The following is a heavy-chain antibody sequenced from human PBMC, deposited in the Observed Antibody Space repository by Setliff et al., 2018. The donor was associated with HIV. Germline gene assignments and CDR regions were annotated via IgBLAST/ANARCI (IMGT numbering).Heavy chain of an antibody. CDR2: INHSGST. CDR3: ARQDYYYDSSGYYRWWEPFSWYFDL. D-gene: IGHD3-22*01. CDR1: GGSFSGYY. Sequence: SETLSLTCAVYGGSFSGYYWSWIRQPPGKGLEWIGEINHSGSTNYNPTLKSRVTISVDTSKNQFSLKLSSVTAADTAVYYCARQDYYYDSSGYYRWWEPFSWYFDLWGRGTLVTVSS. V-gene: IGHV4-34*01. J-gene: IGHJ2*01.